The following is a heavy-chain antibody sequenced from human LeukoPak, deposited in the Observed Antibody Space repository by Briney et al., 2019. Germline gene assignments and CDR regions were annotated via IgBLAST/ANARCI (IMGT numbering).Heavy chain of an antibody. V-gene: IGHV3-53*01. CDR1: GFTVSSNY. D-gene: IGHD6-13*01. CDR2: IYSGGST. Sequence: GGSLRLSCAASGFTVSSNYMSWVRQPPGKGLEWVSVIYSGGSTYYADSVKGRFTISRDNSKNTLYLQMNSLRAEDTAVYYCARGPNSKRVDYWGQGTLVTVSS. CDR3: ARGPNSKRVDY. J-gene: IGHJ4*02.